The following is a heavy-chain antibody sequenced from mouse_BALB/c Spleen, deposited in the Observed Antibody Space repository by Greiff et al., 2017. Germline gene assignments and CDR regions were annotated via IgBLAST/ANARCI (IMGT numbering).Heavy chain of an antibody. V-gene: IGHV1-80*01. CDR3: ARYDYDGAMDY. Sequence: QVQLQQSGAELVRPGSSVKISCKASGYAFSSYWMNWVKQRPGQGLEWIGQIYPGDGDTNYNGKFKGKATLTADKSSSTAYMQLSSLTSEDSAVYFCARYDYDGAMDYWGQGTSVTVSS. J-gene: IGHJ4*01. CDR2: IYPGDGDT. D-gene: IGHD2-4*01. CDR1: GYAFSSYW.